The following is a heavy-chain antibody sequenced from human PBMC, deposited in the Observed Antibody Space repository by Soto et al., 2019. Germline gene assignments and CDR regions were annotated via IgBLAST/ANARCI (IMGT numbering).Heavy chain of an antibody. Sequence: PSETLSLTCAVYGGSFSGYYWSWIRQPPGKGLEWIGEINHSGSTNYNPSLKSRVTISVDTSKNQFSLKLSSVTAADTAVYYCARGGDYYGSGRPIYYYYYGMDVWGQGTTVTVS. V-gene: IGHV4-34*01. CDR3: ARGGDYYGSGRPIYYYYYGMDV. J-gene: IGHJ6*02. CDR2: INHSGST. D-gene: IGHD3-10*01. CDR1: GGSFSGYY.